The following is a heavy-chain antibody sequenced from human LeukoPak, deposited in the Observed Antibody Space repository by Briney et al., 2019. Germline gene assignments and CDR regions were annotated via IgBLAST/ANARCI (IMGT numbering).Heavy chain of an antibody. CDR1: GFTFSSYS. CDR3: ASLVGATKDY. Sequence: GGSLRLSCAASGFTFSSYSMNWVRQAPGKGLEWVSYISSSSSTIYYADSVKGRFTISRDNAKNSPYLQMNSLRAEDTAVYYCASLVGATKDYWGQGTLVTVSS. J-gene: IGHJ4*02. V-gene: IGHV3-48*01. CDR2: ISSSSSTI. D-gene: IGHD1-26*01.